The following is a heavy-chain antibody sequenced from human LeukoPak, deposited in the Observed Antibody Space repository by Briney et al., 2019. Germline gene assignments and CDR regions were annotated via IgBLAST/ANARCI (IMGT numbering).Heavy chain of an antibody. J-gene: IGHJ4*02. CDR2: IRGSGGGT. Sequence: GGSLRLSCAASGFTFSSYGMSWVRQAPGKGLEWVSTIRGSGGGTYYADSVKGRFTISRDNAKNSLYLQMNSLRAEDTAVFKWTTAYEMAFDYWGQGTLVTVSS. CDR1: GFTFSSYG. CDR3: TTAYEMAFDY. D-gene: IGHD5-24*01. V-gene: IGHV3-23*01.